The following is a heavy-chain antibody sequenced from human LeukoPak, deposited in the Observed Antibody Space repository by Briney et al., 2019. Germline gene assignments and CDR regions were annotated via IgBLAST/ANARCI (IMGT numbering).Heavy chain of an antibody. CDR2: IYYSGST. V-gene: IGHV4-59*08. Sequence: PSETLSLTCTVSGGSISSYYWSWIRQPPGKGLEWIGYIYYSGSTNYNPSLKSRVTISVDTSKNQFSLKLSSVTAADTAVYYCARQLLDCSGGSCYSEGVDYWGQGTLVTVSS. CDR3: ARQLLDCSGGSCYSEGVDY. D-gene: IGHD2-15*01. J-gene: IGHJ4*02. CDR1: GGSISSYY.